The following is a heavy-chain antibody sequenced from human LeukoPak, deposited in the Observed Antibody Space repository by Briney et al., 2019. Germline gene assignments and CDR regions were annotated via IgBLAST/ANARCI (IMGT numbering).Heavy chain of an antibody. CDR3: AKSDQRLPDY. V-gene: IGHV3-30*02. Sequence: PGGPLRLSCAASGFTFSTFGMHWVRQAPGKGLEWVAFIRFDGSNEYYADSVKGRSTISRDNSKNTLYLQMNGLRAEDTAVYYCAKSDQRLPDYWGQGTLVTVSS. J-gene: IGHJ4*02. CDR1: GFTFSTFG. CDR2: IRFDGSNE. D-gene: IGHD2-2*01.